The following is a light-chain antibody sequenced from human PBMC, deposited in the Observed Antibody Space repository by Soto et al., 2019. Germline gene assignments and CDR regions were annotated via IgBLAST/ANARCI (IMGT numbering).Light chain of an antibody. Sequence: DIQMTQSPSSLSASVGDRVTITCRASQSISNYLSLYHQEPRKAPRLVLYAASSLQSGVSSRVSGSGSGTEFTLTIRSLKRADFGTYDCQHTYTYSNTFGQVTKL. CDR2: AAS. CDR3: QHTYTYSNT. J-gene: IGKJ2*01. V-gene: IGKV1-39*01. CDR1: QSISNY.